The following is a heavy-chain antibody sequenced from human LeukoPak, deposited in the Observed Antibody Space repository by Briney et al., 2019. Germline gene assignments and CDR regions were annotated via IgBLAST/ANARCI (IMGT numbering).Heavy chain of an antibody. J-gene: IGHJ5*02. Sequence: ASVKVSCKASGYTFTGYYMHWVRQAPGQGLEWMGWINPNSGGTNYARKFQGRVTMTRDTSISTAYMELSRLRSDDTAVYYCARECIAAAGPRGGNWFDPWGQGTLVTVSS. CDR1: GYTFTGYY. CDR2: INPNSGGT. V-gene: IGHV1-2*02. CDR3: ARECIAAAGPRGGNWFDP. D-gene: IGHD6-13*01.